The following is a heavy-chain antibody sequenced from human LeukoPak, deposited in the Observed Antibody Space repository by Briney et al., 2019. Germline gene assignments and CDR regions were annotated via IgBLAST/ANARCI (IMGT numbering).Heavy chain of an antibody. CDR2: IHYSGST. CDR3: ARDWGSTIFGVENWFDP. CDR1: GGSITSNSYY. J-gene: IGHJ5*02. D-gene: IGHD3-3*01. Sequence: SETLSLTCTVSGGSITSNSYYWGWIRQPPGKGLEWIGSIHYSGSTFYNPSLKSPVSISLDTSKNQFSLRLSSVTAADTALYYCARDWGSTIFGVENWFDPWGQGTLVTVSS. V-gene: IGHV4-39*07.